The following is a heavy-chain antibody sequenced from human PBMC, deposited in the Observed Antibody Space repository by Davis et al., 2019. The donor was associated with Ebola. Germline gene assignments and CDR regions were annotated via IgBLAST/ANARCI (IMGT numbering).Heavy chain of an antibody. CDR3: AKDRIRYYYDSTYTAGFDY. CDR2: ISSSSSTI. Sequence: GESLKISCAASGFTFSSYSMNWVRQAPGKGLEWVSYISSSSSTIYYADSVKGRFTISRDNAKNSLYLQMNSLRDEDTAVYYCAKDRIRYYYDSTYTAGFDYWGQGTLVTVSS. V-gene: IGHV3-48*02. CDR1: GFTFSSYS. D-gene: IGHD3-22*01. J-gene: IGHJ4*02.